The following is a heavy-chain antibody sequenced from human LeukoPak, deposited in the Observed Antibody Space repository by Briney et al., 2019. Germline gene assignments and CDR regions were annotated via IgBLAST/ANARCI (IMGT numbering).Heavy chain of an antibody. V-gene: IGHV3-7*01. CDR3: TRVYSSSWYHFLLQAFDI. CDR2: IKEDATES. J-gene: IGHJ3*02. CDR1: GFTFSSYW. Sequence: GGSLRLSCAASGFTFSSYWMTWIRQAPGKGLEWVAHIKEDATESRSVDSVKGRFTISRDNTKNSLFLQLNSLRAEDTAVYYCTRVYSSSWYHFLLQAFDIWGQGTMVTVSS. D-gene: IGHD6-13*01.